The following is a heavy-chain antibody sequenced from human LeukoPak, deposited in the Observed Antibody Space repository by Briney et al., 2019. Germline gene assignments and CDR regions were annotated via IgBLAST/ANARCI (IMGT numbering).Heavy chain of an antibody. CDR1: GFTVSSIH. V-gene: IGHV3-53*01. Sequence: GGSLRLSCAASGFTVSSIHMSWVRQAPGEGLEWVSVIYSGGNTYYADSVKGRFAISRDNSKNTLYLQMNNLRAEDTAVYYCARDLGRDSFDIWGQGTKVTVSS. CDR3: ARDLGRDSFDI. CDR2: IYSGGNT. D-gene: IGHD2-15*01. J-gene: IGHJ3*02.